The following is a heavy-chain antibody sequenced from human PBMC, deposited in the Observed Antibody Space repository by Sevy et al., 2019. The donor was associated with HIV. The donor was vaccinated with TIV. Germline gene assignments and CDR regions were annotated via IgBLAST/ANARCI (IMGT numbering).Heavy chain of an antibody. D-gene: IGHD3-10*01. Sequence: GGSLRLSCAASEFTFRDYTMNWVRQTPGKGLEWVSYISSGSSYIRYADSVKGRFTISRDNAENSLYLQMNSLRAEDTGVYYCARHRDYYGSGTYDHWGQGTLVTVSS. V-gene: IGHV3-21*06. CDR1: EFTFRDYT. J-gene: IGHJ4*02. CDR2: ISSGSSYI. CDR3: ARHRDYYGSGTYDH.